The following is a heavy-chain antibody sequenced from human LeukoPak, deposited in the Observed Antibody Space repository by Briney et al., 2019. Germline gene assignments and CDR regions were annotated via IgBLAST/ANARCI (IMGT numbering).Heavy chain of an antibody. CDR3: AKVGAWELQRVFEN. CDR1: GFTFSSYY. CDR2: INRDGSEQ. D-gene: IGHD1-26*01. Sequence: QPGGSLRLSCAASGFTFSSYYMTWVRHIPGKGLEWVANINRDGSEQHYVESVKGRFTISRDNGRNSLYLQMDSLRVDDTAVYYCAKVGAWELQRVFENWGQGTLVTVSS. J-gene: IGHJ4*02. V-gene: IGHV3-7*01.